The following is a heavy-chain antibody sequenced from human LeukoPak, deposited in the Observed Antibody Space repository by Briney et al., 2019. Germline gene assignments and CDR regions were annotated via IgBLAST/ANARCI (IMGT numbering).Heavy chain of an antibody. CDR1: GFTFSSYA. Sequence: GGSLRLSCAASGFTFSSYALSWVRQAPGKGLEWVSAISNSGGSTYYADSVKGRFTISRDNSKNTLYLQMNSLGAEDTAVYYCARNENSGWGYFDYWGQGTLVTVSS. V-gene: IGHV3-23*01. CDR2: ISNSGGST. J-gene: IGHJ4*02. D-gene: IGHD5-12*01. CDR3: ARNENSGWGYFDY.